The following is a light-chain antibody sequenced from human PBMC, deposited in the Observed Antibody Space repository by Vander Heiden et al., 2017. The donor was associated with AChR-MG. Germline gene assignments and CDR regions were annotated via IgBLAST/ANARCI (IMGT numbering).Light chain of an antibody. CDR3: YSYAGSNNVV. Sequence: QSALTQPPSASGSPGQSVTISCTGTSSDVGGYNYVSWYQQHPDKAPKLIISEVSERPSGVPDRFSGSKSGNTASLTVSGLQAEDEADYYCYSYAGSNNVVFGGGTKLTGL. J-gene: IGLJ2*01. V-gene: IGLV2-8*01. CDR2: EVS. CDR1: SSDVGGYNY.